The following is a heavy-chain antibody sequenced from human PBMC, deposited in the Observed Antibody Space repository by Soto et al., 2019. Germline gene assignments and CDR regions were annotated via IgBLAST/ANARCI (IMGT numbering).Heavy chain of an antibody. CDR3: ARAPGVSIAVAVHSTEFDY. CDR2: IYYSGST. J-gene: IGHJ4*02. CDR1: GGSISSYY. V-gene: IGHV4-59*01. D-gene: IGHD6-19*01. Sequence: SETLSLTCTVSGGSISSYYWSWMRQPPGKGLEWIGYIYYSGSTNYNPSLKSRVTISVDTSKNQFSLKLSSVTAADTAVYYCARAPGVSIAVAVHSTEFDYWGQGTLVTVSS.